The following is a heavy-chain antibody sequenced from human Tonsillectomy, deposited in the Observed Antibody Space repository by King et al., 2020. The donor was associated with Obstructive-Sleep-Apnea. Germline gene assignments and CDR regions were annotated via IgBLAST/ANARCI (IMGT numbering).Heavy chain of an antibody. CDR1: GGSISSGGYY. J-gene: IGHJ5*02. D-gene: IGHD6-19*01. Sequence: VQLQESGPGLVKPSQTLSLTCTVSGGSISSGGYYWSWIRQHPGKGLEWIGYIYYSVSTYYNPSLKSRVTISVDTSKNQFSLKLRSVTAAETAVYYCARDGGSGWSRVDWFDPWGQGTLVTVSA. V-gene: IGHV4-31*03. CDR3: ARDGGSGWSRVDWFDP. CDR2: IYYSVST.